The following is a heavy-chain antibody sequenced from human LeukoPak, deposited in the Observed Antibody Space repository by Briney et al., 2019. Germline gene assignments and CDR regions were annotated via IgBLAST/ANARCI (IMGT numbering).Heavy chain of an antibody. CDR3: ARASQGRFLEWLLPNY. V-gene: IGHV3-30-3*01. J-gene: IGHJ4*02. D-gene: IGHD3-3*01. CDR1: GFTFSSYA. CDR2: ISYDRSNK. Sequence: PGGSLRLSCAASGFTFSSYAIHWVRQAPGKGLEWVAVISYDRSNKYYADSVKGRFTISRDNSKNTLYLQMNSLRAEDTAVYYCARASQGRFLEWLLPNYWGQGTLVTVSS.